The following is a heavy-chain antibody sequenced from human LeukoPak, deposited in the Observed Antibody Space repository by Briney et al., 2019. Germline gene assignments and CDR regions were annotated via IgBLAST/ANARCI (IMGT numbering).Heavy chain of an antibody. CDR3: ARVPRDYYDSSGYYSNDAFDI. J-gene: IGHJ3*02. CDR2: IKPDGSQK. Sequence: PGGSLRLSCAASGFTFSTYWMSRVRQAPGKGLEWVANIKPDGSQKYYVDSVKGRFTISRDNAKNSLYLQMNSLRAEDTAVYYCARVPRDYYDSSGYYSNDAFDIWGQGTMVTVSS. V-gene: IGHV3-7*03. CDR1: GFTFSTYW. D-gene: IGHD3-22*01.